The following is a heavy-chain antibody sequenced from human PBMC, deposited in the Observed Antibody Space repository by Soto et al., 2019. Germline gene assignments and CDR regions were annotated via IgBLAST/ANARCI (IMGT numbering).Heavy chain of an antibody. D-gene: IGHD2-21*02. V-gene: IGHV3-23*01. CDR3: AREVVVTATLDY. CDR1: GFTFSSYG. Sequence: GGSLRLSCAASGFTFSSYGMTWVRQAPGKGLEWVSFSSATGAGTYYADSVKGRFTISRDDSKNTLYLQMNSLRAEDTAVYYCAREVVVTATLDYWCQGTLVTVSS. CDR2: SSATGAGT. J-gene: IGHJ4*02.